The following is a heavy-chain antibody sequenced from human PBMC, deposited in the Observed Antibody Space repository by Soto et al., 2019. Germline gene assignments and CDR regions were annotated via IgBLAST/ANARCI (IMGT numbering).Heavy chain of an antibody. J-gene: IGHJ5*02. V-gene: IGHV4-61*01. CDR3: ASLTVENHHWGFAP. CDR1: GGSVRRGNYY. CDR2: VYFSGST. Sequence: PSEALSVTWSVSGGSVRRGNYYWSWIRQPPGKGLEWIGYVYFSGSTNYNPSLKSRVSISADMSKNQISLKLTSVTAADTAIYYCASLTVENHHWGFAPWGQRTLVTVSS. D-gene: IGHD3-9*01.